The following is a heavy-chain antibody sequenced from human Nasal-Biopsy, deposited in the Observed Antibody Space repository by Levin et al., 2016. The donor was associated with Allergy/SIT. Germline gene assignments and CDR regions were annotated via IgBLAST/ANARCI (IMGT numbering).Heavy chain of an antibody. CDR2: INWSGAST. Sequence: GGSLRLSCAATGYRFDDYGMSWVRQAPGKGLEWVSGINWSGASTAYADSVRGRFTISRDNAKGSLYLQMDSLRDDDTALYFCGKGRILDFDAVDVWGQGTMVTVSS. J-gene: IGHJ3*01. V-gene: IGHV3-20*04. CDR3: GKGRILDFDAVDV. D-gene: IGHD2-2*03. CDR1: GYRFDDYG.